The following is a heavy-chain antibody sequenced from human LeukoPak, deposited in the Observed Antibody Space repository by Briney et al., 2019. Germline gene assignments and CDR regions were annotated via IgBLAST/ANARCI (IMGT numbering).Heavy chain of an antibody. CDR1: GSTFISYW. J-gene: IGHJ4*02. Sequence: GASLKISCKGSGSTFISYWIAWVRQLPGKGLEWMGIIYPGDSDTRYSPSFQGQVTISADKSISTASLQWSSLEASDTAMYYCARRDYGGKHFDYWGQGTLVTVSS. V-gene: IGHV5-51*01. CDR3: ARRDYGGKHFDY. D-gene: IGHD4-23*01. CDR2: IYPGDSDT.